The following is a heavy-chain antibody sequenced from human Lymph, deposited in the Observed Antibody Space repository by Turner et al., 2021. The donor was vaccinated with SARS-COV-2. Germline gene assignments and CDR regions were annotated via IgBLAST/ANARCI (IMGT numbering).Heavy chain of an antibody. V-gene: IGHV3-21*01. D-gene: IGHD4-17*01. CDR2: ISSSSSYI. J-gene: IGHJ4*02. Sequence: EVQLVESGGGLVKPGGALRLSCAASGFTFSTYSMNWVRQAPGKGLELLSSISSSSSYIYYADSVKGRFTISRDDAKNSLYLQMNSLRAEDTAVYYCARDIPTTADYFDYWGQGTLVTVSS. CDR3: ARDIPTTADYFDY. CDR1: GFTFSTYS.